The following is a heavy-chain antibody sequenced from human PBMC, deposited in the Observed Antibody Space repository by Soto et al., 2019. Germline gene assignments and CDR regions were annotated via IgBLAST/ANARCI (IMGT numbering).Heavy chain of an antibody. D-gene: IGHD6-13*01. V-gene: IGHV4-34*01. J-gene: IGHJ6*02. CDR3: ARRPGSWYYYYYGMDV. Sequence: SETLSLTCAVYGGSFSGYYWSWIRQPPGKGLEWIGEINHSGSTNYNPSLKSRVTISVDTSKNQFSLKLSSVTAADTAVYYCARRPGSWYYYYYGMDVWGQGTTVTV. CDR2: INHSGST. CDR1: GGSFSGYY.